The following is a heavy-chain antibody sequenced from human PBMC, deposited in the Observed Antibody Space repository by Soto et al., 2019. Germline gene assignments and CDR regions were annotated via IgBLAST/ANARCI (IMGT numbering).Heavy chain of an antibody. CDR1: GFTFNGPA. CDR2: IRTKAYGYAT. CDR3: TRLYDLGN. V-gene: IGHV3-73*02. D-gene: IGHD3-16*01. J-gene: IGHJ4*02. Sequence: EVVLVESGGGLVQPGGSLKLSCAASGFTFNGPAMHWVRQASGKGLEWVGRIRTKAYGYATAYAASVKGRFTISRDDSKNTVYLQLNSLKTEDTALYYCTRLYDLGNWGQGTLVIVSS.